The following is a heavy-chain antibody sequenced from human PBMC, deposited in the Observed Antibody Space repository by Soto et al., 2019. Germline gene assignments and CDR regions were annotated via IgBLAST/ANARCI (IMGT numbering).Heavy chain of an antibody. CDR2: IYFTGST. V-gene: IGHV4-61*03. Sequence: PPGKGLEWIGYIYFTGSTNYNPSLKSRVTISVDTSKNHFSLKLSSVTAGDTAVYYCARGSCSSASCYTGDYWGQGTLVTVSS. J-gene: IGHJ4*02. D-gene: IGHD2-2*02. CDR3: ARGSCSSASCYTGDY.